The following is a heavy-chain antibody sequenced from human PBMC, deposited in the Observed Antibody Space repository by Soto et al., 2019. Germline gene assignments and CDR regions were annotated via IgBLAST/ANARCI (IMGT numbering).Heavy chain of an antibody. CDR3: AKDVGQQLVLNYGMDV. V-gene: IGHV3-30*18. CDR2: VSYDGNHK. D-gene: IGHD6-13*01. CDR1: GFTFRSFG. J-gene: IGHJ6*02. Sequence: QVQLVESGGGVIQPGTSLSLSCGSSGFTFRSFGMYWVRQAPGKGLEWVAVVSYDGNHKYYADSVKGRFTVSRDNAKSTLYLQMNSLRCADTAVYYCAKDVGQQLVLNYGMDVWGQGTTVTVSS.